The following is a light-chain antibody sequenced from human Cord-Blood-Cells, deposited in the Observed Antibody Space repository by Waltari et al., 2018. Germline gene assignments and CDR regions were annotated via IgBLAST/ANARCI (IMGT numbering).Light chain of an antibody. CDR2: DAS. Sequence: EIVLTQSPATLSLSPGERATLSCRASQSVSSYLAWYQQKPGQAPRLLIYDASNMATGIPARFSGSGSGTDFTLTIISLEPEDFAVYYCQQRSNWPLTFGGGTNVEIK. CDR1: QSVSSY. J-gene: IGKJ4*01. CDR3: QQRSNWPLT. V-gene: IGKV3-11*01.